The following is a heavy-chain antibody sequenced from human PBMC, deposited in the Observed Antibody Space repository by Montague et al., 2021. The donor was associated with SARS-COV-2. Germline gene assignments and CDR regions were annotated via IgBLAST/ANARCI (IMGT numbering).Heavy chain of an antibody. D-gene: IGHD3-22*01. CDR3: ARERSADYYDGSGYHSYKYGMDV. V-gene: IGHV4-61*02. CDR2: IYTSGSS. J-gene: IGHJ6*02. Sequence: TLSLTCTVSGGYISSGSYYWSWIRQPAGKGLEWIGRIYTSGSSNYNPSLKSRVTISVDTSKNRFSLKVSSVTAADTAVYYCARERSADYYDGSGYHSYKYGMDVWGQGTTVTVSS. CDR1: GGYISSGSYY.